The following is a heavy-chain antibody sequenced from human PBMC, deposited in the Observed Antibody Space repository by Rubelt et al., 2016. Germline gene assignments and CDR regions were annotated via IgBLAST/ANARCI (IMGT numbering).Heavy chain of an antibody. CDR2: IIPILGIA. Sequence: GRQAPGQGLEWLGRIIPILGIANYAPKFQGRVTLTADKSTSTAYMELSSLRSEDTAVYYCARSPLPYYDILTGSYNPVGYYYGMDVWGQGTTVTVSS. CDR3: ARSPLPYYDILTGSYNPVGYYYGMDV. D-gene: IGHD3-9*01. J-gene: IGHJ6*02. V-gene: IGHV1-69*02.